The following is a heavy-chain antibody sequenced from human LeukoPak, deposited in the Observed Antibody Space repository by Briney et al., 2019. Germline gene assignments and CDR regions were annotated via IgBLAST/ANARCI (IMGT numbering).Heavy chain of an antibody. V-gene: IGHV4-59*12. CDR2: IYYSGST. CDR3: ARDTPIAGGYFDY. Sequence: SETLSLTCTVSGGSISSYYWSWIRQPPGKGLEWIGYIYYSGSTYYNPSLKSRVTISVDTSKNQFSLKLSSVTAADTAVYYCARDTPIAGGYFDYWGQGTLVTVSS. J-gene: IGHJ4*02. CDR1: GGSISSYY. D-gene: IGHD3-22*01.